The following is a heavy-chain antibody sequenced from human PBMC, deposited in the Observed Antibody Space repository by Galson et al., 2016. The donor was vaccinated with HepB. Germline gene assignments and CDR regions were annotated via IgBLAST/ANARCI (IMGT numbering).Heavy chain of an antibody. CDR3: ATELPRCAVVVYDY. D-gene: IGHD3-22*01. CDR1: GYTFTAYY. V-gene: IGHV1-2*06. CDR2: INPNTGGT. J-gene: IGHJ4*02. Sequence: SVKVSCKASGYTFTAYYIHWVRQAPGRGLEWMGRINPNTGGTNYAQEFQGRVTMTRDTSISTAYMDLSSLRSDDTAVYYCATELPRCAVVVYDYRGQGTLVTVSS.